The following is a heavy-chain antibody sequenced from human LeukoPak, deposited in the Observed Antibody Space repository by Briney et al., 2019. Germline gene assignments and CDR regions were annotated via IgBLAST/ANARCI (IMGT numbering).Heavy chain of an antibody. D-gene: IGHD3-9*01. CDR3: AREGDILTVRDAFDI. J-gene: IGHJ3*02. V-gene: IGHV3-53*01. CDR1: GFTFSSYA. Sequence: TGGSLRLSCAASGFTFSSYAMSWVRQAPGKGLEWVSVIYSGGSTYYADSVKGRFTISRDNSKNTLYLQMNSLRAEDTAVYYCAREGDILTVRDAFDIWGQGTMVTVSS. CDR2: IYSGGST.